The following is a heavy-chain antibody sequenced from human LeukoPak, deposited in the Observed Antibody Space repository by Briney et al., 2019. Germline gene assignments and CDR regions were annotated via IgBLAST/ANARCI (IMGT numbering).Heavy chain of an antibody. CDR2: IYYSGST. D-gene: IGHD3-3*01. CDR3: ARDYHDFWSGPTYYYGMDV. Sequence: PSETLSLTCTVSGGSISSGDYYWSWIRQPPGKGLEWIGYIYYSGSTYYNPSLKSRVTISVDTSKNQFSLKLSSVTAADTAVYYCARDYHDFWSGPTYYYGMDVWGQGTTVTVSS. J-gene: IGHJ6*02. V-gene: IGHV4-30-4*01. CDR1: GGSISSGDYY.